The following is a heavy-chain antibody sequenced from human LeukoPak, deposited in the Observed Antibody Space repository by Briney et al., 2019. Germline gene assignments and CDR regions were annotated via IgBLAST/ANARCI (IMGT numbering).Heavy chain of an antibody. Sequence: ASVKVSCKASGYTFTSYGISWVRQAPGQGLEWMGWISAYNGNTNYAQKLQGKVTMTTDTSTSTAYMELRSLRSDDTAVYYCARSDYYDSSGYYLSFDYWGQGTLVTVSS. J-gene: IGHJ4*02. CDR3: ARSDYYDSSGYYLSFDY. CDR2: ISAYNGNT. V-gene: IGHV1-18*01. D-gene: IGHD3-22*01. CDR1: GYTFTSYG.